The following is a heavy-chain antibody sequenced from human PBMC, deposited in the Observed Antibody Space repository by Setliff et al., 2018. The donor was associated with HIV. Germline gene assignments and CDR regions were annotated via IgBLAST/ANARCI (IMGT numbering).Heavy chain of an antibody. Sequence: ASVKVSCKASGYAFTSYGVTWVRQAPGQGLEWMGWISVYNGNTNYAQKLQGRVTMTTDTSTSTAYMELRSLRSDDTAVYYCARVYCSGGSCFTFDYWGQGTLVTVSS. CDR2: ISVYNGNT. V-gene: IGHV1-18*01. J-gene: IGHJ4*02. CDR1: GYAFTSYG. D-gene: IGHD2-15*01. CDR3: ARVYCSGGSCFTFDY.